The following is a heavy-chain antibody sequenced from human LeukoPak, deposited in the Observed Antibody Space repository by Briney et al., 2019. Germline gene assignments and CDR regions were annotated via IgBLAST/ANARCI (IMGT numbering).Heavy chain of an antibody. Sequence: PGGSLRLSCAASGFTFSSYSMNWVRQAPGKGLEWVSYISSSSSTIYYADSVKGRFTISRDNAKNSLYLQMNSLRAEDTAVYYCARVGGGYSSSSWGQGTLVTVSS. CDR3: ARVGGGYSSSS. CDR2: ISSSSSTI. CDR1: GFTFSSYS. V-gene: IGHV3-48*01. D-gene: IGHD6-6*01. J-gene: IGHJ5*02.